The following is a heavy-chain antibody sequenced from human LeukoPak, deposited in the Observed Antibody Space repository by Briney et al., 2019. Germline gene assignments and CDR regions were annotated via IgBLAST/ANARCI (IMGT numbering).Heavy chain of an antibody. J-gene: IGHJ4*02. D-gene: IGHD5-18*01. Sequence: GGSLRLSCAGSGFTFSRHWMHWLRQVPGKGLVWVSRMNSDGSSTSYADSVKGRFIISRDNAKNTLYLQMNSLRAENTAVYYCTSDTVDTAVGIDYWGQGTLVTVSS. CDR1: GFTFSRHW. V-gene: IGHV3-74*01. CDR2: MNSDGSST. CDR3: TSDTVDTAVGIDY.